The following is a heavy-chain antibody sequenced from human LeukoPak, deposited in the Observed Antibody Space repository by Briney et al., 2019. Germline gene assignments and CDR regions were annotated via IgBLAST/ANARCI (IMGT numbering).Heavy chain of an antibody. CDR3: ARRLRSPPDY. CDR2: IYPGGSDT. V-gene: IGHV5-51*01. J-gene: IGHJ4*02. CDR1: GYSFTNYW. D-gene: IGHD3-10*01. Sequence: GESLKISCKGSGYSFTNYWIGWVRQMPGKGLEWMGIIYPGGSDTRYSPSFQGQVIVSADKSISTAYLQWSSLKASDTAIYYCARRLRSPPDYWGQGTLVTVSS.